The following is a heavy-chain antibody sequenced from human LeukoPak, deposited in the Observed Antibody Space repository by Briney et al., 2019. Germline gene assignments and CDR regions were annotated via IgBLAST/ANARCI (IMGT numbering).Heavy chain of an antibody. V-gene: IGHV1-24*01. J-gene: IGHJ4*02. CDR3: ATGTKIVVVPDY. CDR1: GYTLTELS. CDR2: FDPEDGET. Sequence: GASVKVSCKVSGYTLTELSMHWVRQAPGKGLECMGGFDPEDGETIYAQKFQGRVTMTEDTSTDTAYMELSSLRSEDTAVYYCATGTKIVVVPDYWGQGTLVTVSS. D-gene: IGHD3-22*01.